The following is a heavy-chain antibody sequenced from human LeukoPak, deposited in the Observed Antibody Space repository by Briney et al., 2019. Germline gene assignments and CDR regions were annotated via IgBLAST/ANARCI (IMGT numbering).Heavy chain of an antibody. Sequence: PSETLSLTCIVSGGSFSNNNYYWGWIRQPPGKGLELIGSIYYSGSTYYNPALKSRVTISVDTSKNQFSLNLSSVTAADTAVYYCARQYYYGSGPSRPFDYWGQGTLVTVSS. CDR1: GGSFSNNNYY. V-gene: IGHV4-39*01. CDR3: ARQYYYGSGPSRPFDY. D-gene: IGHD3-10*01. J-gene: IGHJ4*02. CDR2: IYYSGST.